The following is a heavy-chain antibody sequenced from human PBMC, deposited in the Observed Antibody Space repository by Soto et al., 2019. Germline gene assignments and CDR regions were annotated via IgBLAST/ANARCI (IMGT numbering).Heavy chain of an antibody. CDR1: GYSFVNYG. Sequence: QVQLVQSGPEMKSPGASVKVSCKASGYSFVNYGISWVRQSPGQGLEWMGWINPDDGDSDYARHLQGRVTMTTDTSTTTAYLDLKGLRSDDTAVYFCARVHTAKTFDCWGQGTLVTVSS. D-gene: IGHD6-25*01. CDR3: ARVHTAKTFDC. CDR2: INPDDGDS. J-gene: IGHJ4*02. V-gene: IGHV1-18*04.